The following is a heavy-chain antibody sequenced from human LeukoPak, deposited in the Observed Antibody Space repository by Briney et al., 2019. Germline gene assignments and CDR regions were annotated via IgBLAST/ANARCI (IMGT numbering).Heavy chain of an antibody. CDR2: IWYDGSNK. CDR3: ARDSSGWYQENYFDY. J-gene: IGHJ4*02. V-gene: IGHV3-33*01. CDR1: GFTFSSHG. Sequence: GGSLRLSCAASGFTFSSHGMHWVLQAPGKGLEWVAVIWYDGSNKYYADSVKGRFTISRDNSKNTLYPQMNSLRAEDTAVYYCARDSSGWYQENYFDYWGQGTLVTVSS. D-gene: IGHD6-19*01.